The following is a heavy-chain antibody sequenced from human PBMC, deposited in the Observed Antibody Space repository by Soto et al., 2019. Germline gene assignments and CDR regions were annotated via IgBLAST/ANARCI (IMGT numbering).Heavy chain of an antibody. D-gene: IGHD6-13*01. Sequence: ASVKVSCKASGYTFTSYGISWVRQAPGQGLEWMGWISAYNGNTNYAQKLQGRVTMTTDTSTSTAYMELRSLRSDDTAVYYCASVSNMACICWYDCYHYGIDVWARGTTVPVSS. V-gene: IGHV1-18*01. CDR3: ASVSNMACICWYDCYHYGIDV. J-gene: IGHJ6*02. CDR1: GYTFTSYG. CDR2: ISAYNGNT.